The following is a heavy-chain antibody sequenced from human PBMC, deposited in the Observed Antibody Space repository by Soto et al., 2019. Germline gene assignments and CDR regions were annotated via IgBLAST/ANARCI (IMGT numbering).Heavy chain of an antibody. D-gene: IGHD2-15*01. CDR1: GCSISSSSYY. CDR2: IFYSGST. V-gene: IGHV4-39*01. CDR3: ARHLTYCSAGSCYSDFPYYGMDV. Sequence: SETLSLTCTVSGCSISSSSYYWGWIRQPPGKGLEWIGSIFYSGSTYYNPSLKSRVTISVDTSKNQFSLKLSSVTAADTAVYYCARHLTYCSAGSCYSDFPYYGMDVWGQGTTVTVSS. J-gene: IGHJ6*02.